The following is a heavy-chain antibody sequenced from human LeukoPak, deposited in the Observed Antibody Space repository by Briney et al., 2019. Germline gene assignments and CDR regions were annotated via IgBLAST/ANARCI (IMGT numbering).Heavy chain of an antibody. CDR1: GFTFSSYS. Sequence: GSLRLSCAASGFTFSSYSMNWVRQAPGEGLEWVSSISSSSYIYYADSVKGRFTISRDNAKNSLYLQMNSLRAEDTAVYYCARGPYCSSTSCYDYWGQGTLVTVSS. CDR2: ISSSSYI. V-gene: IGHV3-21*01. J-gene: IGHJ4*02. D-gene: IGHD2-2*01. CDR3: ARGPYCSSTSCYDY.